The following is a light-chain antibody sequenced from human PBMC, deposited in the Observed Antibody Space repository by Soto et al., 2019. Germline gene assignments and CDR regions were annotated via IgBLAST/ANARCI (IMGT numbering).Light chain of an antibody. CDR1: QSVLYSSNNKNY. V-gene: IGKV4-1*01. CDR2: WAS. Sequence: DIVMTQSPDSLAVSLGERATINCKSSQSVLYSSNNKNYLAWYQQKPGQPPKLLIYWASTRESGVPDRFSGRGSGTDFNLTISSLQAEDVAVYYCQQYYSTPRTFGQGTKVEIK. J-gene: IGKJ1*01. CDR3: QQYYSTPRT.